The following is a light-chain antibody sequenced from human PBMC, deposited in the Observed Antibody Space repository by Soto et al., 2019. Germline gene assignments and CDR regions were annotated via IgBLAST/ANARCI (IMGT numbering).Light chain of an antibody. CDR2: GAS. V-gene: IGKV3-20*01. CDR3: QQYVSSPWT. J-gene: IGKJ1*01. Sequence: EIELTQSPCTLSSSPGERATLSCRASQSVSGSTYLAWYQQKPGHAPMLLIYGASSWATGIPDRFSGSGSGTDFTLTISSLEPEDFAVYYCQQYVSSPWTFGQGTKVEIK. CDR1: QSVSGSTY.